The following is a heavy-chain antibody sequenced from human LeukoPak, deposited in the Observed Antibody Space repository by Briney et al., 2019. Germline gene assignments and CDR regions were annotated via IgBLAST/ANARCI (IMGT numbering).Heavy chain of an antibody. V-gene: IGHV4-61*02. J-gene: IGHJ6*02. CDR1: GGPISSGSYY. Sequence: PSQTLSLTCTVSGGPISSGSYYWSWIRQPPGTGLEWIGRIYTSGSTNYNPSLKSRVTISVDTSKNQFSLKLSSVTAADTAVYYCARETQYCSGGSCYDYYYYYGMDVWGQGTTVTVSS. CDR3: ARETQYCSGGSCYDYYYYYGMDV. CDR2: IYTSGST. D-gene: IGHD2-15*01.